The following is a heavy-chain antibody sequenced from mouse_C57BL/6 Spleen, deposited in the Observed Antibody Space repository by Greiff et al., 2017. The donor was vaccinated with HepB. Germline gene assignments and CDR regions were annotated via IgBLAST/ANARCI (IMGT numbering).Heavy chain of an antibody. D-gene: IGHD2-5*01. CDR2: ISNGGGST. V-gene: IGHV5-12*01. CDR3: ARHGYSNYAWFAY. CDR1: GFTFSDYY. J-gene: IGHJ3*01. Sequence: EVKLMESGGGLVQPGGSLKLSCAASGFTFSDYYMYWVRQTPEKRLEWVAYISNGGGSTYYPDTVKGRFTISRDNAKNTLYLQMSRLKSEDTAMFYCARHGYSNYAWFAYWGQGTLVTVSA.